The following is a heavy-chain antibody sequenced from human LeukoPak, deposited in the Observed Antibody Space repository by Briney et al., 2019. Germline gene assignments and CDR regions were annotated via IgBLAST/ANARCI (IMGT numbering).Heavy chain of an antibody. CDR1: EFTFSTYS. CDR2: ISGSSSTI. J-gene: IGHJ4*02. CDR3: ATSGSYRFDY. Sequence: GSLRLSCAASEFTFSTYSMNWVRQAPGKGLEWVSFISGSSSTIYYADSVKGRFTISRDNAQNSLYLQMNSLRDEDTAVYYCATSGSYRFDYWGQGTLVTVSS. D-gene: IGHD1-26*01. V-gene: IGHV3-48*02.